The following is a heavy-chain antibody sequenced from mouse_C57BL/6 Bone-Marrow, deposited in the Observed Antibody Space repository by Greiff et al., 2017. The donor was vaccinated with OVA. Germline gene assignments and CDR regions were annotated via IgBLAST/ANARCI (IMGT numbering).Heavy chain of an antibody. CDR3: ASLTTVTPGWFAY. V-gene: IGHV3-6*01. CDR1: VYSITSGYY. Sequence: EVQLQESGPGLVKPSQSLSLTCSVTVYSITSGYYWNWIRQFPGNKLEWMGYISYDGSNNYNPSLKNRISITRDTSKNQFFLKLNSVTTEDTATYYCASLTTVTPGWFAYWGQGTLVTVSA. CDR2: ISYDGSN. D-gene: IGHD1-1*01. J-gene: IGHJ3*01.